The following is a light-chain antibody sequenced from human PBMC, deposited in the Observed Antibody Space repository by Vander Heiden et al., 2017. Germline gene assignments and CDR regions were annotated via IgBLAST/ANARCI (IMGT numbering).Light chain of an antibody. J-gene: IGKJ5*01. Sequence: ELVLTHSPAPLSLSPGERATLSCRASQTVRRYLAWYRQKPGQAPRLLIYDASNRATGLPARFSGSGSGTDFTLTISSLEPEDSAVYYCQQRSDWPVTFGQGTRLEIK. CDR1: QTVRRY. V-gene: IGKV3-11*01. CDR3: QQRSDWPVT. CDR2: DAS.